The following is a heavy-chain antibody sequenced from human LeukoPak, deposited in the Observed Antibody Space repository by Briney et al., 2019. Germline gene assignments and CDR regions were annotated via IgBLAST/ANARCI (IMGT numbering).Heavy chain of an antibody. V-gene: IGHV4-39*02. CDR3: AREYNWNEDY. J-gene: IGHJ4*02. CDR2: IYYSGST. D-gene: IGHD1-1*01. CDR1: GGSISSSSYY. Sequence: PSETLSLTCTVSGGSISSSSYYWGWIRQPPGKGLKWIGSIYYSGSTYYNPSLKSRVTISVDTSKNQFSLKLSSVTAADTAVYYCAREYNWNEDYWGQGTLVTVSS.